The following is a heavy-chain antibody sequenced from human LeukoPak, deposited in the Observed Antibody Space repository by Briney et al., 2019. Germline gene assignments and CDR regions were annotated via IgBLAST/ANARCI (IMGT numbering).Heavy chain of an antibody. CDR2: MSPDSGNT. J-gene: IGHJ4*02. V-gene: IGHV1-8*02. Sequence: ASVKVSCKTSGYTFTNYDINWVRQATGQGLEWLGWMSPDSGNTGYAQKFQGRVTMTRNPSISTAYMELSSLTSEDTAVYYCARRIAAAGVGIVYWGQGTLVTVSS. CDR1: GYTFTNYD. D-gene: IGHD6-13*01. CDR3: ARRIAAAGVGIVY.